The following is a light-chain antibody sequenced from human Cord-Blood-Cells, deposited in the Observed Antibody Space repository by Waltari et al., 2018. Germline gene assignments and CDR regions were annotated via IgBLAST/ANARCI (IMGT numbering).Light chain of an antibody. J-gene: IGLJ2*01. CDR1: SSDVGSYNL. V-gene: IGLV2-23*01. CDR3: CSYAGSSTLL. CDR2: EDS. Sequence: QSALTQPASVSGSPGQSITISCTGTSSDVGSYNLVSWYQQHPGTAPKLRIYEDSKRPSVFSNRFSGSKSGNTASLTISGLQAEDEADYYCCSYAGSSTLLFGGGTKLTVL.